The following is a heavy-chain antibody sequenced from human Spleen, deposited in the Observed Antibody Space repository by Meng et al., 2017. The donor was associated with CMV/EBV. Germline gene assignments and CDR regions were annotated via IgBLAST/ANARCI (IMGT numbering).Heavy chain of an antibody. V-gene: IGHV3-21*01. CDR1: EFTFRTYS. J-gene: IGHJ4*02. CDR2: ISSTTRYI. D-gene: IGHD5-24*01. Sequence: GGSLRLSCAASEFTFRTYSMNWVRQAPGKGLEFVSSISSTTRYIYYADSVKGRFTISRDNDKHSLSLQMNGLRAEDPAMYYCAGHRDGHNPVDYWGQGTLVTVSS. CDR3: AGHRDGHNPVDY.